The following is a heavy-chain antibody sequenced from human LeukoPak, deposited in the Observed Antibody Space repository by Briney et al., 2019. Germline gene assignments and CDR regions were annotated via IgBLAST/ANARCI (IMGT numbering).Heavy chain of an antibody. V-gene: IGHV6-1*01. CDR3: ARSIGMIDY. J-gene: IGHJ4*02. CDR1: GDSVSSESAA. Sequence: SQTLSLTCAISGDSVSSESAAWNWIGQSPSRGLEWLGRTYYRSKWYNGYAESVKSRITINPDTSKNQFSLQLNSVTPEDTAVYYCARSIGMIDYWGQGTLVTVSS. D-gene: IGHD6-6*01. CDR2: TYYRSKWYN.